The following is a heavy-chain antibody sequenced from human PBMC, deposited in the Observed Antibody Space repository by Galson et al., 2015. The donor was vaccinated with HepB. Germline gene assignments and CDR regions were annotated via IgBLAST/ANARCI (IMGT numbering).Heavy chain of an antibody. D-gene: IGHD4-23*01. CDR1: GFTFSTYA. V-gene: IGHV3-23*01. CDR3: VKGLGTPSCFDH. Sequence: SLRLSCAASGFTFSTYAVSWVRQAPGKGLEWVSIISGGGGTIFYADSVKGRFTISRDNSKNTLYLQMNSLRADDTAVYYCVKGLGTPSCFDHWGQGTLVTVSS. CDR2: ISGGGGTI. J-gene: IGHJ4*02.